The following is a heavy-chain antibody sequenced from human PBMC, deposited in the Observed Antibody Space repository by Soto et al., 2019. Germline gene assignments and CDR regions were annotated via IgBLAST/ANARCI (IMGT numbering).Heavy chain of an antibody. CDR3: AIRKSSPHSRY. D-gene: IGHD1-20*01. CDR2: IYYSGST. V-gene: IGHV4-39*01. CDR1: GGSISSSSYY. Sequence: QLQLQESGPGLVKPSETLSLTCTVSGGSISSSSYYWGWLRQPPGKGLEWIGSIYYSGSTYNKPSIKSRVIISVDTSKNQCSLTLSSVIAGDPAVYSFAIRKSSPHSRYWGQGTLVTVSS. J-gene: IGHJ4*02.